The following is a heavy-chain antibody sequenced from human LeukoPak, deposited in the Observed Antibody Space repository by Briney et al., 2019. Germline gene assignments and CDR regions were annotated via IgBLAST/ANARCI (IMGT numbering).Heavy chain of an antibody. CDR2: LSYDGSNK. J-gene: IGHJ4*02. Sequence: PGRSLRLSCAASVFTFCSYAMHGVRQAPGRGLEWVAVLSYDGSNKYYADCVKGRFTISRDNSKNTLNLQMNSLRAEDTAVYYCARVGGSYFTFDYWGRGT. CDR1: VFTFCSYA. CDR3: ARVGGSYFTFDY. V-gene: IGHV3-30-3*01. D-gene: IGHD1-26*01.